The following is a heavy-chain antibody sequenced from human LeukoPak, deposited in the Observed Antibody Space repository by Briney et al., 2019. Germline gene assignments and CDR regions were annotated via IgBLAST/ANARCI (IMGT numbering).Heavy chain of an antibody. CDR1: GFTFSSYW. D-gene: IGHD3-10*01. Sequence: GGSLRLSCAASGFTFSSYWMSWVRQAPGKGLEWVANIKQDGNEKYYVDSVKGRFTLSRDNAKNSLYLQMKSLRAEDTAVYYCARDDDSGSYYNAWGQGTLVTVSS. V-gene: IGHV3-7*01. J-gene: IGHJ5*02. CDR3: ARDDDSGSYYNA. CDR2: IKQDGNEK.